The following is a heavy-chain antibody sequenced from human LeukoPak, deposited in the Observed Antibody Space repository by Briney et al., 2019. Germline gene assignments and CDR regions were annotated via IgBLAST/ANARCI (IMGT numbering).Heavy chain of an antibody. CDR3: ATSSAYYYFDFDY. CDR2: IRQDGGEK. J-gene: IGHJ4*02. CDR1: GFTFSTYW. V-gene: IGHV3-7*01. D-gene: IGHD3-22*01. Sequence: GGSLRLSCVGSGFTFSTYWMSWVRQAPGKGLEWVAHIRQDGGEKYYADSVKGRFTMSRDNAKNSLYLQMNSLRAEDTAVYYCATSSAYYYFDFDYWGQGTLVTVSS.